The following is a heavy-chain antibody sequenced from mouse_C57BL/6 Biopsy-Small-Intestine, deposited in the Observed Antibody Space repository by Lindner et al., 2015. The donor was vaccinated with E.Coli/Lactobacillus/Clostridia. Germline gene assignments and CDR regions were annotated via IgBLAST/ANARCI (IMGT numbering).Heavy chain of an antibody. J-gene: IGHJ2*01. CDR1: GYAFSSSW. D-gene: IGHD2-4*01. CDR3: ARIYYDYLYYFDY. V-gene: IGHV1-82*01. CDR2: IYPGDGDT. Sequence: VQLQESGPELVKPGASVKISCKASGYAFSSSWMNWVKQRPGKGLEWIGRIYPGDGDTNYNGRFKGKATLTADKSSNTAYMQLSSLTSEDSAVYFCARIYYDYLYYFDYWGQGTTLTVSS.